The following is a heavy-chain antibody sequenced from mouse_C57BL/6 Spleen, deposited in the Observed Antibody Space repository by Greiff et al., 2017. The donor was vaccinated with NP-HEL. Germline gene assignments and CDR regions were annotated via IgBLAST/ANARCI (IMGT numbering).Heavy chain of an antibody. J-gene: IGHJ4*01. CDR1: GYTFTSYW. D-gene: IGHD2-5*01. CDR2: IDPNSGGT. CDR3: ARRAAYYSNYGYAMDY. Sequence: QVQLQQPGAELVKPGASVKLSCKASGYTFTSYWMHWVKQRPGRGLEWIGRIDPNSGGTKYNEKFKSKATLTVDKPSSTAYMQLRSLTSEDSAVYYCARRAAYYSNYGYAMDYWGQRTSVTVSS. V-gene: IGHV1-72*01.